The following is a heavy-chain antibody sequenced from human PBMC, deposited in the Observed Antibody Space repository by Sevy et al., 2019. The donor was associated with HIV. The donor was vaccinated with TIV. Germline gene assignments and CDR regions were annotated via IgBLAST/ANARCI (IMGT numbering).Heavy chain of an antibody. CDR1: GFTFSDYY. CDR3: AREGGYSGYDLYDY. CDR2: ISSISSYT. J-gene: IGHJ4*02. V-gene: IGHV3-11*06. Sequence: GGSLRLSCAASGFTFSDYYMSWIRQAPGKGLEWVSYISSISSYTNYADSVKGRFTISRDNAKNSLYLQMNSLRAEDTAVYYCAREGGYSGYDLYDYWGQGTLVTVSS. D-gene: IGHD5-12*01.